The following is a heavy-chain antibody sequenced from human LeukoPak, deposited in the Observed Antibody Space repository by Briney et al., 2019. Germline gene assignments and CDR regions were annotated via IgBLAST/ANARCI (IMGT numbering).Heavy chain of an antibody. V-gene: IGHV3-30*18. Sequence: SGRSLRLSCAASGFNFSSYNIHWVRQAPGKGLEWVAVISYDGINKYYADSVKGRFTISRDSPKNTLFLQMNSLRIEDTAVYYCAKDYYNDYWGQGTLVTVSS. D-gene: IGHD1-26*01. J-gene: IGHJ4*02. CDR2: ISYDGINK. CDR3: AKDYYNDY. CDR1: GFNFSSYN.